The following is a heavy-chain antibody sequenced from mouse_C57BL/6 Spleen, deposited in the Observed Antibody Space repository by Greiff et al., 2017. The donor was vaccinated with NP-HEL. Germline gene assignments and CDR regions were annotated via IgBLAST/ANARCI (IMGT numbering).Heavy chain of an antibody. Sequence: QVQLQQPGAELVRPGSSVKLSCKASGYTFTSYWMHWVKQRPIQGLEWIGNIDPSDSETHYNQKFKDKATLTVDKSSSTAYMQLSSLTSRVSAVYYCAKGLRRTWFACWGHGALVTVST. CDR1: GYTFTSYW. J-gene: IGHJ3*01. V-gene: IGHV1-52*01. CDR2: IDPSDSET. CDR3: AKGLRRTWFAC. D-gene: IGHD2-4*01.